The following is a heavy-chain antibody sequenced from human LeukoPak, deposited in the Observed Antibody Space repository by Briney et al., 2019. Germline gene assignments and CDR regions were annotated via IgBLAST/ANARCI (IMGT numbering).Heavy chain of an antibody. V-gene: IGHV4-30-2*01. CDR3: ARGRRTTYYYDSSGYLHPGY. Sequence: PSQTLSLTCAVSGGSISSGGYSWSWIRQPPGKGLEWIGYIYHSGSTYYNPSLKSRVTISVDRSKNQFSLKLSSVTAADTAVYYCARGRRTTYYYDSSGYLHPGYWGQGTLVTVSS. J-gene: IGHJ4*02. D-gene: IGHD3-22*01. CDR2: IYHSGST. CDR1: GGSISSGGYS.